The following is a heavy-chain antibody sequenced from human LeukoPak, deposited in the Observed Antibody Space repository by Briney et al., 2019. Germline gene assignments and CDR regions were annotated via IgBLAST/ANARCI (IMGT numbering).Heavy chain of an antibody. CDR1: GGTFSSYA. J-gene: IGHJ6*03. Sequence: ASVKVSCKASGGTFSSYAISWVRQAPGQGLEWMGGIIPIFGTANYAQKFQGRVTITTGESTSTAYMELSSLRSEDTAVYYCARVTIVYYYMDVWGKGTTVTVSS. V-gene: IGHV1-69*05. D-gene: IGHD3-16*02. CDR3: ARVTIVYYYMDV. CDR2: IIPIFGTA.